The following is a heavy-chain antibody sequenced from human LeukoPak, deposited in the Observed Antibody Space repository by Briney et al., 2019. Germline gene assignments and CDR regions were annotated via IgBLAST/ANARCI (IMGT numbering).Heavy chain of an antibody. CDR1: GYTFTGYY. V-gene: IGHV1-46*01. CDR3: ARDVTTYYYDSSGYFDAFDI. J-gene: IGHJ3*02. Sequence: ASVKVSCKASGYTFTGYYMHWVRQAPGQGLEWMGIINPSGGSTSYAQKFQGRVTMTRDTSTSTVYMELSSLRSEDTAVYYCARDVTTYYYDSSGYFDAFDIWGQGTMVTVSS. CDR2: INPSGGST. D-gene: IGHD3-22*01.